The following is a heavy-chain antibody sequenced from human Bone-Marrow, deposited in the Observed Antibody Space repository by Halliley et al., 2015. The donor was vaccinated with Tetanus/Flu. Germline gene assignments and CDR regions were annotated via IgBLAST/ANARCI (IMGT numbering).Heavy chain of an antibody. CDR2: ISGSGDNT. V-gene: IGHV3-23*01. CDR1: GFTFSSYA. J-gene: IGHJ4*02. D-gene: IGHD2-2*01. CDR3: AKRNYCSSSTCCFDY. Sequence: AASGFTFSSYAMSWVRQAPGKGLEWVSLISGSGDNTYFADSVRVRFTISRDNSKNTLYLQMNSLRAEDTAVYYCAKRNYCSSSTCCFDYWGQGSLVTVSS.